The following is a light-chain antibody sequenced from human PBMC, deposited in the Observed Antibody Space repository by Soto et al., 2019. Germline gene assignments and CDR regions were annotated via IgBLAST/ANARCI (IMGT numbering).Light chain of an antibody. V-gene: IGLV1-44*01. CDR1: SSNIGTNT. CDR2: NNN. J-gene: IGLJ2*01. CDR3: AAWDDSLNGVV. Sequence: QSVLTQPHSASGTPGQRVTISCSGSSSNIGTNTVNWYQQLPGTAPKLLIYNNNQRPSGVPDRFSGSKSGTSASLAISGLQSEDEADYYCAAWDDSLNGVVFGGGTKVTVL.